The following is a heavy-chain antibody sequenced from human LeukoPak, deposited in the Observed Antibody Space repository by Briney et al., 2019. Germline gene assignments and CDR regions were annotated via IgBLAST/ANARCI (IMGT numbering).Heavy chain of an antibody. D-gene: IGHD2-2*01. V-gene: IGHV3-21*01. CDR1: GFTFSSYS. Sequence: GGSLRLSCAASGFTFSSYSMNWVRQAPGKGLEWVSSISSSSSYIYYADSVKGRFTISRDNAKNSLYLQMNSLRAEDTAVYYCARNAEGYCSSTSCKGGALYYYYYMDVWGKGTTVTVSS. J-gene: IGHJ6*03. CDR2: ISSSSSYI. CDR3: ARNAEGYCSSTSCKGGALYYYYYMDV.